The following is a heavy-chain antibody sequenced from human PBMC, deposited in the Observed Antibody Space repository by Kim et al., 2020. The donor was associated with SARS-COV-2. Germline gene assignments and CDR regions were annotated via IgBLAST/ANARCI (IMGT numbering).Heavy chain of an antibody. J-gene: IGHJ4*02. Sequence: GGSLRLSCAASGFTFSSYAMHWVRQAPGKGLEWVAVISYDGSNKYYADSVKGRFTISRDNSKNTLYLQMNSLRAEDTAVYYCARVLRYFDWPHYWGQGTLVTVSS. D-gene: IGHD3-9*01. V-gene: IGHV3-30-3*01. CDR2: ISYDGSNK. CDR1: GFTFSSYA. CDR3: ARVLRYFDWPHY.